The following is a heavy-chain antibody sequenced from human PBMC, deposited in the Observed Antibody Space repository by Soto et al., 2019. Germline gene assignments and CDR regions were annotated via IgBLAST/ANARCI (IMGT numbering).Heavy chain of an antibody. CDR1: VGTYGENA. D-gene: IGHD3-10*01. Sequence: GSAGKLTSKASVGTYGENAINCRLQSPGRKLEWMGGIIPIFGTANYAQNFQGRVTITADESTSTAYMELSSLRSEDTAVYYCARLSSDLDGDIRDLHYYRARGSSDL. CDR2: IIPIFGTA. CDR3: ARLSSDLDGDIRDLHYYRARGSSDL. J-gene: IGHJ2*01. V-gene: IGHV1-69*13.